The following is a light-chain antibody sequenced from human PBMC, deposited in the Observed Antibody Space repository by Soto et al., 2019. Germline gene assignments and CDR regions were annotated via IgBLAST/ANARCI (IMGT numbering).Light chain of an antibody. CDR2: DAS. J-gene: IGKJ2*01. CDR3: QKYNSYGT. CDR1: QSIDSS. V-gene: IGKV1-5*01. Sequence: DIQMTQSPSTLSASVGDRVTITCRASQSIDSSLAWYQQKPRKGPKLLIYDASTLESGVPSRFSGSGLGTEFALTISSLQPDDFATFYCQKYNSYGTFGQGTKVDIK.